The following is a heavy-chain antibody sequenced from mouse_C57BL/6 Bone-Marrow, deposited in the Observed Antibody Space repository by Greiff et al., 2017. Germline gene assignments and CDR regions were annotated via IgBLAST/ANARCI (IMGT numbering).Heavy chain of an antibody. CDR1: GFTFSSYG. CDR2: ISSGGSYT. Sequence: DVMLVESGGDLVKPGGSLKLSCAASGFTFSSYGMSWVRQTPDKRLEWVATISSGGSYTYYPDSVKGRVTISRDNAKNTLYLQLSSLKSEDTAMYYCARLGLRQFAYWGQGTLVTVSA. J-gene: IGHJ3*01. CDR3: ARLGLRQFAY. V-gene: IGHV5-6*02. D-gene: IGHD2-4*01.